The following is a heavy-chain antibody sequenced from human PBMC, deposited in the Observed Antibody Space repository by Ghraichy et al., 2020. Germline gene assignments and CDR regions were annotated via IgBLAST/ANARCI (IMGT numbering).Heavy chain of an antibody. CDR2: IKSKTDGGTT. J-gene: IGHJ6*02. CDR3: TTDRMAGSPLFGYYYYGMDV. V-gene: IGHV3-15*01. D-gene: IGHD6-19*01. Sequence: GGSLRLSCAASGFTFSNAWMSWVRQAPGKGLEWVGRIKSKTDGGTTDYAAPVKGRFTISRDDSKNTLYLQMNSLKTEDTAVYYCTTDRMAGSPLFGYYYYGMDVWGQGTTVTVSS. CDR1: GFTFSNAW.